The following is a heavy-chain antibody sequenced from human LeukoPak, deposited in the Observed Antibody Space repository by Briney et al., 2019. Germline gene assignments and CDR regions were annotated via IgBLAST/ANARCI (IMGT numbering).Heavy chain of an antibody. CDR1: GFTFSSYS. D-gene: IGHD2-15*01. J-gene: IGHJ4*02. CDR2: ISSSSSTI. CDR3: ARGPGVDIDY. Sequence: PGGSLRLPCAASGFTFSSYSMKWVRQAPGKGLEWVSYISSSSSTIYYADSVKGRFTISRDNAKNSLYLQMNSLRAEDTAVYYCARGPGVDIDYWGQGTLVTVSS. V-gene: IGHV3-48*01.